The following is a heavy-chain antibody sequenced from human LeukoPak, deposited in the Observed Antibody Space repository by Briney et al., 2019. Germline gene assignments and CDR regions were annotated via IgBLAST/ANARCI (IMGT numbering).Heavy chain of an antibody. V-gene: IGHV3-15*01. Sequence: AGSLRRSCAASGFTFSNAWMSWVRQAPGKGLEWVGRIKSNTDGGTTDYAAPVKGRFTISRDDSKNTLYLQMNSLKTEDTAVYYCTTDPVAGTLWGQGTLVTVSS. CDR1: GFTFSNAW. D-gene: IGHD6-19*01. CDR3: TTDPVAGTL. CDR2: IKSNTDGGTT. J-gene: IGHJ4*02.